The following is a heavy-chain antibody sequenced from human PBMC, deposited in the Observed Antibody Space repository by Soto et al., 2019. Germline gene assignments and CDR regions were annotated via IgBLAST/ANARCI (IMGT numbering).Heavy chain of an antibody. Sequence: QVQLVQSGAEVRKPGASVKVSCKASGYSFTSYYFNWVRQAPGLGLEWMGIINPSGGSTSYAQKFQGRVTMTRDTSTSTVYMELGSLRSEDTAVYYCARDLIRDGHSYLYWGQGTLVTVSS. V-gene: IGHV1-46*01. CDR3: ARDLIRDGHSYLY. CDR1: GYSFTSYY. D-gene: IGHD3-16*02. J-gene: IGHJ4*02. CDR2: INPSGGST.